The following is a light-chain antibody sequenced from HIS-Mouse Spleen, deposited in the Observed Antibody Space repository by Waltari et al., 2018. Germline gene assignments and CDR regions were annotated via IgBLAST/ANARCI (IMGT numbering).Light chain of an antibody. CDR2: AGS. Sequence: QSALTQPASVSGSPGQSTTISCPGTSSDVGSYNLFRWYQPHPGKAPKLMIYAGSKRPSGVSNRFSGSKSGNTASLTISGLQAEDEADYYCCSYAGSSTWVFGGGTKLTVL. CDR3: CSYAGSSTWV. V-gene: IGLV2-23*01. J-gene: IGLJ3*02. CDR1: SSDVGSYNL.